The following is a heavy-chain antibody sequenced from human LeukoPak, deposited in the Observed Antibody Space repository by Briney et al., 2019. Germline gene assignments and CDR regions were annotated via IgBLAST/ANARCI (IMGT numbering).Heavy chain of an antibody. CDR1: GFIFSTYW. V-gene: IGHV3-23*01. Sequence: PTGGSLRLSCAASGFIFSTYWMHWVRQVPGKGLEWVATISGSGGGTYYADSVKGRFTISRDDSKNTLYLQMNSLRAEDTAVYYCAKDLGRYRNNYFDYWGQGTLVTVSS. D-gene: IGHD1-26*01. J-gene: IGHJ4*02. CDR2: ISGSGGGT. CDR3: AKDLGRYRNNYFDY.